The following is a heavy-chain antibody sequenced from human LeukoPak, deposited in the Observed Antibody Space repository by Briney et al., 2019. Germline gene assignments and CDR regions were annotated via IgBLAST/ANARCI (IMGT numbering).Heavy chain of an antibody. CDR1: GYTFTSYG. CDR2: ISAYNGNT. Sequence: ASVKVSCKASGYTFTSYGISWVRQAPGQGLEWMGWISAYNGNTNYAQKLQGRVTMTTDTSTSTAYMELRSLRSDDTAAYYCARDLPTTGTTLFDYWGQGTLVTVSS. J-gene: IGHJ4*02. D-gene: IGHD1-1*01. V-gene: IGHV1-18*01. CDR3: ARDLPTTGTTLFDY.